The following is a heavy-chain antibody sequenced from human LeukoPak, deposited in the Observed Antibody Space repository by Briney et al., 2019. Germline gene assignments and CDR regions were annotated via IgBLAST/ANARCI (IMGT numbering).Heavy chain of an antibody. V-gene: IGHV4-59*01. Sequence: SETLSLTCTVSGGSISSYYWSWIRQPPGKGLEWIGYIYYSGSTNYNPSLKSRVIISQDTSKNEFSLKLTSVTAADAAVYYCARLAARRGYYYSGMDVWGQGTTVTVSS. CDR3: ARLAARRGYYYSGMDV. CDR2: IYYSGST. J-gene: IGHJ6*02. CDR1: GGSISSYY. D-gene: IGHD3-10*01.